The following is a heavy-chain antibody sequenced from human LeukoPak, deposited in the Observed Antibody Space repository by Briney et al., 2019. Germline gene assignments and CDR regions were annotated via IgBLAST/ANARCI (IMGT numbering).Heavy chain of an antibody. V-gene: IGHV4-39*01. Sequence: PSETLSLTCTVSAGSITSSGYYWGWVRQPPGKGLEWIGTIYYSGTTYYNPSLKSRVTMSVDTSKNQFSLNLNSVTAADTAVYYCARRFSESYSPDYFDYWGQGTLVTVSS. CDR1: AGSITSSGYY. D-gene: IGHD1-26*01. CDR3: ARRFSESYSPDYFDY. CDR2: IYYSGTT. J-gene: IGHJ4*02.